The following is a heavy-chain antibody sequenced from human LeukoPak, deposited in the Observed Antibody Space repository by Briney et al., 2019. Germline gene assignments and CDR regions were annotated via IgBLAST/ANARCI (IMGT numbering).Heavy chain of an antibody. CDR3: AKRRYSSGWYGTSFMDY. Sequence: GGSLRLSCAASGFTFSNYGMTWVRQAPGRGLEWVSGISNGGTNTYYADSVKGRFTISRDNSKNTLYLQMNSLRAEDTAVYYCAKRRYSSGWYGTSFMDYWGQGTLVTVSS. V-gene: IGHV3-23*01. D-gene: IGHD6-19*01. CDR1: GFTFSNYG. J-gene: IGHJ4*02. CDR2: ISNGGTNT.